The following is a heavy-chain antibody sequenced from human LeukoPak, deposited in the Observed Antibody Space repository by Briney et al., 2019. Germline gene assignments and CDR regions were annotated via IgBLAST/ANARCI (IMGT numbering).Heavy chain of an antibody. CDR3: ARGLGMALYYYYGMDV. V-gene: IGHV1-8*01. CDR2: MNPNSGNT. J-gene: IGHJ6*02. Sequence: ASVKVSCKASGYTFTSYDINWVRQATGQGLEWMGWMNPNSGNTGYAQKFQGRVTMTRNTSISTAYMELSSLRSEDTAVYYCARGLGMALYYYYGMDVWGQGTTVTVSS. D-gene: IGHD7-27*01. CDR1: GYTFTSYD.